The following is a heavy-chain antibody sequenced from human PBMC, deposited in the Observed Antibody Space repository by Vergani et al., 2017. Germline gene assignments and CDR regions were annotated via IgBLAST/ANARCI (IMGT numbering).Heavy chain of an antibody. Sequence: QVQLVQSGAEVKKPGASVKVSCKASGYTFTSCDINWVRQATGQGLEWMGWMNPNSGNTGYAQKFQGRVTMTRNTSISTAYMELSSLGSEDTAVYYCARLVGWKRGHYYYYYMDVWGKGTTVTVSS. V-gene: IGHV1-8*01. CDR2: MNPNSGNT. CDR3: ARLVGWKRGHYYYYYMDV. J-gene: IGHJ6*03. D-gene: IGHD6-6*01. CDR1: GYTFTSCD.